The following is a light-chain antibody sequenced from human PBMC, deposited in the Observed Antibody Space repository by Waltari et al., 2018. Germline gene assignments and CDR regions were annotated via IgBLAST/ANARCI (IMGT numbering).Light chain of an antibody. CDR2: GNS. CDR3: QSYDSSLV. Sequence: QSVLTQPPSVSGAPGQRVTISCTGSSSNIGPGSAVHWYQQLPGTAPKLLIYGNSNRPSGVPDRFSGSKSGTSASLAITGLQAEDEADYYCQSYDSSLVFGGGTKLTVL. J-gene: IGLJ2*01. CDR1: SSNIGPGSA. V-gene: IGLV1-40*01.